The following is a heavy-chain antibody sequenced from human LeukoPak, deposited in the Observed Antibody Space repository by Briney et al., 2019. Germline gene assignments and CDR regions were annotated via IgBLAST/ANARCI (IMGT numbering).Heavy chain of an antibody. J-gene: IGHJ3*01. CDR1: GFTFTSSA. V-gene: IGHV1-58*01. CDR3: AAAHDVATIGP. CDR2: IVVGSGNT. Sequence: SVKVSCKASGFTFTSSAVQWVRQARGQRREWIGWIVVGSGNTNCAQKLRERVTLTRDLSESTAYMELRSLSSEDTAVYFCAAAHDVATIGPGGQGTMVPVSS. D-gene: IGHD5-12*01.